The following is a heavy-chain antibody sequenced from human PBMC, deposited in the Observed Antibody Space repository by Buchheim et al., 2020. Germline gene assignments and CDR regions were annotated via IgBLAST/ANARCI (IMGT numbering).Heavy chain of an antibody. CDR1: GFIFSNYW. D-gene: IGHD5-24*01. J-gene: IGHJ4*02. CDR2: IYSDGINT. V-gene: IGHV3-74*01. CDR3: ARGGGSDKLDY. Sequence: EVQLVESGGGLVQPGGSLRLSCAASGFIFSNYWMHWVRQAPGKGLVWVSLIYSDGINTNYADSVKGRITISRDNAKTTLYLQMNSLRAEDTAVYYCARGGGSDKLDYWGQG.